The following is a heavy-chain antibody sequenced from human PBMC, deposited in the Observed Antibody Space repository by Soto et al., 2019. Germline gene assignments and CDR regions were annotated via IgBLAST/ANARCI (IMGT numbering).Heavy chain of an antibody. J-gene: IGHJ2*01. D-gene: IGHD6-19*01. V-gene: IGHV1-18*04. CDR1: GYTFSNYC. Sequence: ASVKVSCKASGYTFSNYCHSWVLQAPGQGLEWMGWISNYNNNTHYTQKFQGRVTMTTDASTTTAYMELRSLRSDDTAVYYCARVAVAGMWYFDLWGRGTLVTVSS. CDR3: ARVAVAGMWYFDL. CDR2: ISNYNNNT.